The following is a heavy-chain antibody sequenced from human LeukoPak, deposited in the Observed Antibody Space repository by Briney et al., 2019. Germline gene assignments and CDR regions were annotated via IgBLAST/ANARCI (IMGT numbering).Heavy chain of an antibody. Sequence: SETLSLTCTVSGDSIISSRYYWGWIRQPPGKGLEWIGSIYYTGSTYYNPSLKSRVTISGDTSKNQFSLRLSSVTAADTAVYSCARHKDAAMVTTFDFWGQGTLVTVSS. CDR1: GDSIISSRYY. CDR2: IYYTGST. J-gene: IGHJ4*02. V-gene: IGHV4-39*01. D-gene: IGHD5-18*01. CDR3: ARHKDAAMVTTFDF.